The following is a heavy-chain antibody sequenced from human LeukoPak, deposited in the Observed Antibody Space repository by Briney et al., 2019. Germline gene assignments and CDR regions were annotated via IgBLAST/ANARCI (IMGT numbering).Heavy chain of an antibody. Sequence: GGSLRLSCAASGFTFSTYGMTWVRQAPGKGLEWVSTIGYGGTPYYADSVRGRLTISRDNSKKTLHLQMNSLRAEDTAVYYCAKVMSPTWRGGTYTLDVWGQGTTVTVSS. CDR1: GFTFSTYG. J-gene: IGHJ6*02. CDR2: IGYGGTP. V-gene: IGHV3-23*01. D-gene: IGHD1-26*01. CDR3: AKVMSPTWRGGTYTLDV.